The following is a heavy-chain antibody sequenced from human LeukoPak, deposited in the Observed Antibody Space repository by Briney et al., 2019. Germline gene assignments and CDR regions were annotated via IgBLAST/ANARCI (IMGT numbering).Heavy chain of an antibody. D-gene: IGHD6-19*01. V-gene: IGHV3-30*02. CDR2: IRYDGSNK. CDR3: AKVSGWYVGGGDYFDY. Sequence: GSLRLSCAASGFPFSSYGMHWVRLAPGKGLEWEAFIRYDGSNKYYAASVKGRFTISRDNSKNTLYLQMNSLRAEDTAVYYCAKVSGWYVGGGDYFDYWGQGTLVSVSS. CDR1: GFPFSSYG. J-gene: IGHJ4*02.